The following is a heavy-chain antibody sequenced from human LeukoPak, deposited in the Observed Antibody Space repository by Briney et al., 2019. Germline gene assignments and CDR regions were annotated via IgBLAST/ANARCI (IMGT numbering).Heavy chain of an antibody. J-gene: IGHJ3*02. CDR2: IGSSSNDI. CDR1: GFTFSSYS. CDR3: ATSPMMAGNAFDI. Sequence: GGSLRLSCAAPGFTFSSYSMNWVRQAPGKELEWVSSIGSSSNDIYYADSLKGRFTISRDNAKHSLYLQMNSLRAEDTAVYYCATSPMMAGNAFDIWGQGTMVTVSS. V-gene: IGHV3-21*01. D-gene: IGHD6-19*01.